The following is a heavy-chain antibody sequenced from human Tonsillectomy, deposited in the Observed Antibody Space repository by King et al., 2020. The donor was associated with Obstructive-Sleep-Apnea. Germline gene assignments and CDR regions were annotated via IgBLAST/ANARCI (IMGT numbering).Heavy chain of an antibody. CDR3: ARDEFAWLPHWYFDL. D-gene: IGHD3-9*01. V-gene: IGHV3-7*03. CDR1: GFTFSSYW. CDR2: IKQDGSEK. Sequence: VQPVESGGGLVQPGGSLRLSCAASGFTFSSYWMSWVRQAPGKGLEWVANIKQDGSEKYYVDSVKGRFTISRDNAKNSLYLQMNSLRAEDTAVYYCARDEFAWLPHWYFDLWGRGTLVTVSS. J-gene: IGHJ2*01.